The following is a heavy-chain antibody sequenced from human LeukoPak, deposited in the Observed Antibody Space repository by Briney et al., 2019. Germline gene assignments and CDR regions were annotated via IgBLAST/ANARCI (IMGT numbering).Heavy chain of an antibody. D-gene: IGHD3-22*01. CDR1: GFSFSSYG. CDR3: AKDRSTYYYDSSGYYPDAFDI. J-gene: IGHJ3*02. V-gene: IGHV3-30*18. CDR2: ISYDGSNK. Sequence: GGSLRLSCAASGFSFSSYGIHWVRQAPGKGLGWVAVISYDGSNKYYADSVKGRFTISRDNSKNTLYLQMNSLRAEDTAVYYCAKDRSTYYYDSSGYYPDAFDIWGQGTMVTVSS.